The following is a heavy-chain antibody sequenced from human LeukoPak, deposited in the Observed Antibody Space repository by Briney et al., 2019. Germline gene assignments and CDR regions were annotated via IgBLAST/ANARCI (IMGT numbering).Heavy chain of an antibody. CDR3: ARAPHGYYYYYMDV. CDR1: GGTFSSYA. CDR2: IIPIFGTA. J-gene: IGHJ6*03. Sequence: VKVSCKASGGTFSSYAISWVRKAPGQGLEWMGGIIPIFGTANYAQKFQGRVTITADESTSTAYMELSSLRSEDTAVYYCARAPHGYYYYYMDVWGKGTTVTVSS. V-gene: IGHV1-69*13.